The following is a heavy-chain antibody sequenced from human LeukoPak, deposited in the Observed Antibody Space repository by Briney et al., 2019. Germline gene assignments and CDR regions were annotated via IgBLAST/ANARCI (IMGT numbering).Heavy chain of an antibody. CDR3: AKDRSITMINLLDY. Sequence: GGSLRLSCAESGFTFRSYGMHWVRQAPGKGLEWVAVIWYDGSNKYYADSVKGRFTISRDNSKNTLYLQMNSLRAEDTAVYYCAKDRSITMINLLDYWGQGTLVTVSS. CDR2: IWYDGSNK. CDR1: GFTFRSYG. J-gene: IGHJ4*02. D-gene: IGHD3-22*01. V-gene: IGHV3-33*06.